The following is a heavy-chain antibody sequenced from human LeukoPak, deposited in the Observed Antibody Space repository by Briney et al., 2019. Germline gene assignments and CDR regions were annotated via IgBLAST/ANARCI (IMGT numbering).Heavy chain of an antibody. D-gene: IGHD6-13*01. J-gene: IGHJ4*02. CDR3: TKGIGAAGTGLAFDY. CDR1: GFTVSSNY. CDR2: IYSGGST. Sequence: PGGSLRLSCAASGFTVSSNYMSWVRQAPGKGLEWVSVIYSGGSTYYADSVKGRFTISRDNAKNTLYLQMNSLRAEDTAVYYCTKGIGAAGTGLAFDYWGQGILVTVSS. V-gene: IGHV3-66*01.